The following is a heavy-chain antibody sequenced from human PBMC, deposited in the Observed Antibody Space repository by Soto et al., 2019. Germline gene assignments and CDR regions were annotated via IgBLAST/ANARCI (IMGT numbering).Heavy chain of an antibody. CDR3: ARGIDIVVVPAARGYNWFDP. CDR1: GGSISSYY. Sequence: PSETLSLTCTVSGGSISSYYWSWIRQPPGKGLEWIGYIYYSGSTNYNPSLKSRVTISVDTSKNQFSLKLSSVTAADTAVYYCARGIDIVVVPAARGYNWFDPCGQGTLATVS. V-gene: IGHV4-59*01. D-gene: IGHD2-2*01. CDR2: IYYSGST. J-gene: IGHJ5*02.